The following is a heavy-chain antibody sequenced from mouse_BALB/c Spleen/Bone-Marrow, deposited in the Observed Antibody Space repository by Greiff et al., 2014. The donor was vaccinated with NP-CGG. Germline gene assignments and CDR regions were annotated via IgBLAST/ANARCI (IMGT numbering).Heavy chain of an antibody. CDR1: GYTFTTYT. D-gene: IGHD1-1*01. CDR2: INPSTGFT. CDR3: ARGGFLLRSLALDY. V-gene: IGHV1-4*01. J-gene: IGHJ4*01. Sequence: VQLQQSGAELARPGASVKMSCKASGYTFTTYTMHWVQQRPGQGLEWVGYINPSTGFTNYNQIFKDKATLAADKSSSTAYMQLSSLTSEDSAGYYCARGGFLLRSLALDYWGQGTSVTVSS.